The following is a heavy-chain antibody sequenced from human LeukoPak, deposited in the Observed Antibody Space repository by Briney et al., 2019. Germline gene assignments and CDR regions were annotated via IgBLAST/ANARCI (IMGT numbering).Heavy chain of an antibody. CDR2: INSDGINS. Sequence: PGGSLRLSCAASGFTFSNYWMHWVRQAPGKGLVWVSRINSDGINSSYADSVKGRFTISRDNAKNTLNLQMNSLRAEDTAVYYCARDPNYGDYFDYWGQGTLVTVSS. CDR3: ARDPNYGDYFDY. CDR1: GFTFSNYW. V-gene: IGHV3-74*01. J-gene: IGHJ4*02. D-gene: IGHD4-17*01.